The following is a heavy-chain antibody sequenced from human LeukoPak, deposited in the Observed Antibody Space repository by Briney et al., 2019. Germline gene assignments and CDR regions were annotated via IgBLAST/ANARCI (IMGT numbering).Heavy chain of an antibody. J-gene: IGHJ1*01. V-gene: IGHV1-8*01. CDR3: ARGKAVAGTWYFQH. CDR1: GYTFTSYD. Sequence: ASVQVSCKASGYTFTSYDINWVRQATGQGLEWMGWMNPNSGNTGYAQKFQGRVTMTRNTSISTAYMELSSLRSEDTAVYYCARGKAVAGTWYFQHWGQGTLVTVSS. CDR2: MNPNSGNT. D-gene: IGHD6-19*01.